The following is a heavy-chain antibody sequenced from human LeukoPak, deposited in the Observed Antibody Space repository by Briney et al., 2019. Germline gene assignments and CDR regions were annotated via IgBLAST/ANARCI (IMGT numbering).Heavy chain of an antibody. CDR1: GFTFSSYE. Sequence: GGSLRLSCAASGFTFSSYEMNWVRQAPGKGLEWVSYISSSGSTIYYADSVKGRFTISRDNAKNSLYLQMNSLRAEDTAVCYCTRFQYGGPFDYWGQGTLVTVSS. D-gene: IGHD4-23*01. CDR3: TRFQYGGPFDY. V-gene: IGHV3-48*03. CDR2: ISSSGSTI. J-gene: IGHJ4*02.